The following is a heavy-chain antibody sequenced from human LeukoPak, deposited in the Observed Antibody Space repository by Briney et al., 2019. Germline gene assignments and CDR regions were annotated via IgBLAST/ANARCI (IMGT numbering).Heavy chain of an antibody. CDR1: GFTFSSYG. D-gene: IGHD3-3*01. Sequence: PGGSLRLSCAASGFTFSSYGMHRVRQAPGKGLEWVAFIRYDGSNKYYADSVKGRFTISRDNSKNTLYLQMNSLRAEDTAVYYCAKEPGGMEWLLSNWFDPWGQGTLVTVSS. V-gene: IGHV3-30*02. J-gene: IGHJ5*02. CDR2: IRYDGSNK. CDR3: AKEPGGMEWLLSNWFDP.